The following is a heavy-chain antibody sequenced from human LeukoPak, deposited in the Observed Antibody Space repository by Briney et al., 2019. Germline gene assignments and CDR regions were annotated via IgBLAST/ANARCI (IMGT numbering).Heavy chain of an antibody. V-gene: IGHV1-46*01. CDR1: GYTFTIYY. CDR2: INPSGGST. CDR3: ARERWSLDY. D-gene: IGHD5-24*01. Sequence: ASVRVSCKASGYTFTIYYMHWVRQAPGQGLEWMGMINPSGGSTSYAQKFQGRLTMTRHMSTSTVYMELSSLRSEHTAVYYCARERWSLDYWGQGTLVTVSS. J-gene: IGHJ4*02.